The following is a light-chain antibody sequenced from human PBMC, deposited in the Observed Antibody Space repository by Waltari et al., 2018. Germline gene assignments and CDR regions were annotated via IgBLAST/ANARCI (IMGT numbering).Light chain of an antibody. CDR3: QSYDSSLSALYV. V-gene: IGLV1-40*01. CDR2: GNS. CDR1: SSNIGAGYD. Sequence: SVLTQPPSVSGAPGQRVTISCTGSSSNIGAGYDVHWYQQLPGPAPKLLIYGNSNRPSGVPDRFSGSKSGTSASLAITGLQAEDEADYYCQSYDSSLSALYVFGTGTKVTVL. J-gene: IGLJ1*01.